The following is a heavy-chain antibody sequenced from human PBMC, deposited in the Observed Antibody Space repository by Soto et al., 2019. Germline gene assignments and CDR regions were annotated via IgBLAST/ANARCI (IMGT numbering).Heavy chain of an antibody. CDR1: GGSISSYY. CDR3: ARHVDEAAAGSFDY. J-gene: IGHJ4*02. D-gene: IGHD6-13*01. V-gene: IGHV4-59*08. Sequence: QVQLQESGPGLVKPSETLSLTCTVSGGSISSYYWSWIRQPPGKGLEWIGYIYYSGSTNYNPSLKSRVTISVDTSKNQFSLRLSSVTAADTAVYYCARHVDEAAAGSFDYWGQGTLVTVSS. CDR2: IYYSGST.